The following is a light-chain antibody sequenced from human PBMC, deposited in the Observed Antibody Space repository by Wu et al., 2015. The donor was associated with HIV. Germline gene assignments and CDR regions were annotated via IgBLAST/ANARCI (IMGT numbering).Light chain of an antibody. J-gene: IGKJ1*01. CDR2: GAS. CDR3: QQYGSSPQT. Sequence: EIVLTQSPGTLSLSPGERATLSCRASQSVSSSYLAWYQQKPGQAPRLLIYGASSRATGIPDRFSGSESGTDFTFTISRLEPEDFAVYYCQQYGSSPQTFGQGTKVEIK. CDR1: QSVSSSY. V-gene: IGKV3-20*01.